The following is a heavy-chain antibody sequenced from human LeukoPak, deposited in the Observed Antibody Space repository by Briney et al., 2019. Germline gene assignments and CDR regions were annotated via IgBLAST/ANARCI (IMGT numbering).Heavy chain of an antibody. CDR1: GGSISSSSYY. CDR3: ARRLGYCSSTSCYGFDP. J-gene: IGHJ5*02. Sequence: SETLSLTCTVSGGSISSSSYYWGWIRQPPGKGLEWIGSIYYSGSTYYNPSLKSRVTISVDTSKNQFSLKLSSVTAADTAVYYCARRLGYCSSTSCYGFDPWGQGTLVTVSS. D-gene: IGHD2-2*01. CDR2: IYYSGST. V-gene: IGHV4-39*01.